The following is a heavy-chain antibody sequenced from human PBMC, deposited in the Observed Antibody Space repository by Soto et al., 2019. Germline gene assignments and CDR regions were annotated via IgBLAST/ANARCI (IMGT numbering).Heavy chain of an antibody. CDR1: GASVSSGIHY. CDR2: IFYSGST. V-gene: IGHV4-61*01. Sequence: KASETLSLTCTVSGASVSSGIHYWSWIRQPPGKGLEWIGYIFYSGSTNYNPSLKSRVTISVDTSNNQFSLRLSSVTAADTAVYYCARVDRGTYPYYYYAMDVWGQGTTVTVSS. D-gene: IGHD3-16*01. J-gene: IGHJ6*02. CDR3: ARVDRGTYPYYYYAMDV.